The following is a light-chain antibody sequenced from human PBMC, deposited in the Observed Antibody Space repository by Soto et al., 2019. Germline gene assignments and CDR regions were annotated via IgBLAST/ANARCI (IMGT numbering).Light chain of an antibody. Sequence: ELVLTQSPGTLSLSPGESAALSCRASQPVSSNFLAWYQQKPGQAPRLLIYGVSSRASGIPDRFFGSGSGTDFTLTINRLEPEDFAVYYCQQYDNSPITFGQGKRLEIK. CDR2: GVS. CDR1: QPVSSNF. V-gene: IGKV3-20*01. CDR3: QQYDNSPIT. J-gene: IGKJ5*01.